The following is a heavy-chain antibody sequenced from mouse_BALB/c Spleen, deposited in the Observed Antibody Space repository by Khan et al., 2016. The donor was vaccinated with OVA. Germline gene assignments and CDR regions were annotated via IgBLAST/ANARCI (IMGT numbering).Heavy chain of an antibody. J-gene: IGHJ3*01. CDR1: GFTFSSYS. V-gene: IGHV5-6*01. Sequence: EVELVESGGDLVKLGGSLKLSCAASGFTFSSYSMSWVRQTPDKRLEWVATISSGGDYTYYPDSVKGRFTISRDNAKNTLYLQMSSLKSEDTAMYYCANHLTGSFAYWGQGTLVTVSA. CDR2: ISSGGDYT. D-gene: IGHD4-1*01. CDR3: ANHLTGSFAY.